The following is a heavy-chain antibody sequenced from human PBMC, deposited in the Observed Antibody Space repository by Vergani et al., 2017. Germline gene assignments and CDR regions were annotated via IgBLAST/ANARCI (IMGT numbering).Heavy chain of an antibody. J-gene: IGHJ6*02. CDR3: AKSAIIAARLRYYYYGMDV. CDR1: GFTVSSNY. V-gene: IGHV3-53*01. D-gene: IGHD6-6*01. Sequence: VQLVESGGGVVQPGRSLRLSCAASGFTVSSNYMSWVRQAPGKGLEWVSVIYSGGSTYYADSVKGRFTISRDNSKNTLYLQMNSLRAEDTAVYYCAKSAIIAARLRYYYYGMDVWGQGTTVTVSS. CDR2: IYSGGST.